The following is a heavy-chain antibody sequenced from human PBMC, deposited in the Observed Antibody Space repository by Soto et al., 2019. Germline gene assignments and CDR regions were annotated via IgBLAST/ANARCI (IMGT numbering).Heavy chain of an antibody. CDR2: TSPAFGTA. V-gene: IGHV1-69*06. D-gene: IGHD1-1*01. J-gene: IGHJ4*02. Sequence: QVHLVQSGAEVKSPGSAVKVSCQVSGAGDTFSNYGLNWVRQAPGQGLEWMGGTSPAFGTANYAEKFQGRVTITADTSTTTAYMELSSLTSDATAVYYCWRHDKTALPPLDSWGQGTLVSVSS. CDR1: GAGDTFSNYG. CDR3: WRHDKTALPPLDS.